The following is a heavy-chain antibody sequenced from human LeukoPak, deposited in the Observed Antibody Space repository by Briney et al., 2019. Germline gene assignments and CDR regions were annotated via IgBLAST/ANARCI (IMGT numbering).Heavy chain of an antibody. D-gene: IGHD3-22*01. CDR1: GFSMSVYW. Sequence: GGSLRLSCEASGFSMSVYWMSWVRQAPGKGLEWVGNIKQDGSERNYVDSVKGRFTISRDNAKKSLYLQMNSLRAEDTAVYYCARDWGAYYHFFDYWGQGTMVTVSS. V-gene: IGHV3-7*01. J-gene: IGHJ4*02. CDR2: IKQDGSER. CDR3: ARDWGAYYHFFDY.